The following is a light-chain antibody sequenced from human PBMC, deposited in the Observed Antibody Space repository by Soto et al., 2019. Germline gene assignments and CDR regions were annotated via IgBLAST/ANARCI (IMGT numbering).Light chain of an antibody. V-gene: IGKV3-15*01. Sequence: EIVMTQSPATLSVSPGERATLSCRASQSVSSNLAWYQQKPVQAPRLLIYGASNRATGIPARFSGSGSGTEFTLTISSLQSEDFAVYYCQQYTNWPFPSWTFGQGTKVEIK. CDR1: QSVSSN. CDR2: GAS. J-gene: IGKJ1*01. CDR3: QQYTNWPFPSWT.